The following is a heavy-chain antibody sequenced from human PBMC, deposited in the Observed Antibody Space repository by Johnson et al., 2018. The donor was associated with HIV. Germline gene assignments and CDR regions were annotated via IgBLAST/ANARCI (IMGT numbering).Heavy chain of an antibody. Sequence: QVQLVESGGGLIQPGRSLRLSCAASGFTFSTFAMHWVRQAPGKGLEWVVAISHDGKNKYYADSVKGRFTISRDNSNNTLYLHMNSLRAKDTAVYYCAKGLLGVGALSHDAFDIWGQGTMVTVSS. CDR1: GFTFSTFA. D-gene: IGHD1-26*01. CDR2: ISHDGKNK. V-gene: IGHV3-30*18. CDR3: AKGLLGVGALSHDAFDI. J-gene: IGHJ3*02.